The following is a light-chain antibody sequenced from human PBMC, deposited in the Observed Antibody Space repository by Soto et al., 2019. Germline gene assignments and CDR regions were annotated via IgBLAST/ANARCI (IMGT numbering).Light chain of an antibody. CDR2: LNSDGSH. J-gene: IGLJ7*01. V-gene: IGLV4-69*01. CDR3: QTWGTGIHV. CDR1: SGHSSYA. Sequence: QLVLTQSPSASASLGASVKLTCTLSSGHSSYAIAWHQQQPEKGPRYLMKLNSDGSHSKGDGIPDRFSGSSSGAERYLTISSLQSEDEADYHCQTWGTGIHVFGGGTQLTVL.